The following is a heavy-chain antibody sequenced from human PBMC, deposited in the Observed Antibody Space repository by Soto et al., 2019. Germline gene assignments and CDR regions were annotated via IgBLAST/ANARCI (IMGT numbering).Heavy chain of an antibody. D-gene: IGHD2-2*02. CDR2: INAGNGNT. CDR3: AKSATVPAAIAY. CDR1: GYTFTTYS. V-gene: IGHV1-3*01. Sequence: AXVKVSCKASGYTFTTYSMPWVLQAPGQRLEWMGWINAGNGNTKYSQKFQGRVTITRDTSASTAYMELSSLRSEDTAVYYCAKSATVPAAIAYWGQGTLVTVSS. J-gene: IGHJ4*02.